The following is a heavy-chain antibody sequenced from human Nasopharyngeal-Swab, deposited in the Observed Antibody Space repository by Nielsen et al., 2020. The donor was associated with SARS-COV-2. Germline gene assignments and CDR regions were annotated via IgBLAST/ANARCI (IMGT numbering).Heavy chain of an antibody. CDR3: ASGQCINGVCNPTDGLDV. CDR1: GFSITYRF. Sequence: SVKVSCKASGFSITYRFLHWMRQAPGQALEWMGWITPFNGNAKYAQKLQGRVSITRVGSRTTASLELSSLRPDDTAMYFCASGQCINGVCNPTDGLDVWGQGTSVTVS. V-gene: IGHV1-45*02. J-gene: IGHJ6*02. CDR2: ITPFNGNA. D-gene: IGHD2-8*01.